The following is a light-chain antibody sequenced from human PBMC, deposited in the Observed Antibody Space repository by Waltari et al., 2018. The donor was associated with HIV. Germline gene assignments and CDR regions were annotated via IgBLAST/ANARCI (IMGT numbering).Light chain of an antibody. CDR3: QQYGSSPYT. Sequence: IVLTQSRTLSLSPGERATLSCRASQSVTSGYLAWYQQKPGQAPRLLIYSTSKRATGIPDRFSGSGSGTDFSLTIDKLEPEDFGVYWCQQYGSSPYTFGRGTILEL. CDR1: QSVTSGY. J-gene: IGKJ2*01. V-gene: IGKV3-20*01. CDR2: STS.